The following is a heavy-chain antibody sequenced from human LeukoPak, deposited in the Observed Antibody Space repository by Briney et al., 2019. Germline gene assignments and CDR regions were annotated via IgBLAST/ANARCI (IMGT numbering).Heavy chain of an antibody. CDR1: GFTFSNAW. V-gene: IGHV3-72*01. Sequence: GGSLRLSCATSGFTFSNAWMSWVRQAPGKGLEWVGRSTNRAKSYTTDYAASVKGRFTISRDDSKSTLYLQMNSLETEDTAVYYCSRDATGDHWGQGTLVSVSS. CDR3: SRDATGDH. J-gene: IGHJ4*02. CDR2: STNRAKSYTT.